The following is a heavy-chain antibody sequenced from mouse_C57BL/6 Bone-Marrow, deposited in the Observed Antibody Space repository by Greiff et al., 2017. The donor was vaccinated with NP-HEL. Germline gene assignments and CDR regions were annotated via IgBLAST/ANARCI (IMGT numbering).Heavy chain of an antibody. Sequence: VQLQQPGAELVRPGTSVKLSCKASGYTFTSYWMHWVKQRPGQGLEWIGVIDPSDSYTNYNEKFKSKATLTVDKSSSTAYMQLSSLTSEDSAVYYCARSGYTTYFDYWGQGTTLTVSS. CDR1: GYTFTSYW. D-gene: IGHD1-1*01. V-gene: IGHV1-59*01. CDR3: ARSGYTTYFDY. J-gene: IGHJ2*01. CDR2: IDPSDSYT.